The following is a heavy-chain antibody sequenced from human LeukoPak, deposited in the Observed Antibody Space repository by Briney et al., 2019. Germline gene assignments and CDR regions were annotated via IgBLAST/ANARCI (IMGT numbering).Heavy chain of an antibody. CDR2: ISAYNGNT. Sequence: GASVKVSCKASGYTFTIYGISWVRQAPGQGLEWMGWISAYNGNTNYAQKLQGRVTMTTDTSTSTAYMELRSLRSDDTAVYYCARGRQLVPNNWFDPWGQGTLVTVSS. D-gene: IGHD6-6*01. CDR1: GYTFTIYG. V-gene: IGHV1-18*01. CDR3: ARGRQLVPNNWFDP. J-gene: IGHJ5*02.